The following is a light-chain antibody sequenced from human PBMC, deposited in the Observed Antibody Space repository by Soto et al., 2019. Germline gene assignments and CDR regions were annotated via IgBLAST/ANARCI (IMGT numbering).Light chain of an antibody. CDR2: DAS. J-gene: IGKJ1*01. Sequence: DIQMNHSPSTLSASVGYRVTITFRASQSISSWLAWYQQKPGKAPKLLIYDASSLESGVPSRFSGSGSGTEFTLTISSLQPDDFATYYCKQYNSYWKYGQGTKVDIK. CDR3: KQYNSYWK. CDR1: QSISSW. V-gene: IGKV1-5*01.